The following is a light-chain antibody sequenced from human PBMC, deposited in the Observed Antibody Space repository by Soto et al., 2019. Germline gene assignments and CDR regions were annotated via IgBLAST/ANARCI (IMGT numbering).Light chain of an antibody. J-gene: IGKJ2*01. CDR1: QSISSW. CDR2: KAS. V-gene: IGKV1-5*03. Sequence: DIQMTQSPSTLSASVGDRVTITCRASQSISSWLAWYQQKPGKAPKLLMYKASSLESGVPSRFGGSGSGTEFSLTISSLQPDDFATYYCQEYNSYPYTFGQGTKLEIK. CDR3: QEYNSYPYT.